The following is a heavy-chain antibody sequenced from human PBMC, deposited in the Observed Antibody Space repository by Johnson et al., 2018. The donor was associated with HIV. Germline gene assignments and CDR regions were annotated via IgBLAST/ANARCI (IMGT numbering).Heavy chain of an antibody. CDR3: AREGSVGATIFTMFDAFDI. Sequence: QVQLVESGGGLVKPGGSLRLSCAVSGFTFSDHYMSWIRQAPGKGLEWVSSISSSSSSIYYADSVKGRFTISRDNAKNSLYLQMNSLRAEDTAVYYCAREGSVGATIFTMFDAFDIWGQGTMVTVSS. V-gene: IGHV3-11*04. CDR1: GFTFSDHY. J-gene: IGHJ3*02. D-gene: IGHD1-26*01. CDR2: ISSSSSSI.